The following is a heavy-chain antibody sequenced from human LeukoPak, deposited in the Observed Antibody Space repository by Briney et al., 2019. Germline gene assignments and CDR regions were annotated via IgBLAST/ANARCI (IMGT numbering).Heavy chain of an antibody. J-gene: IGHJ5*02. CDR2: ISWNSGSI. V-gene: IGHV3-9*01. CDR3: ARDRYGSGSYYYS. Sequence: PGRSLRLSCAASGITFDDYAMHWVRQAPGKGLEWVSGISWNSGSIGYADSVKGRFTISRDNSKNTLYLQMNSLRAEDTAVYYCARDRYGSGSYYYSWGQGTLVTVSS. CDR1: GITFDDYA. D-gene: IGHD3-10*01.